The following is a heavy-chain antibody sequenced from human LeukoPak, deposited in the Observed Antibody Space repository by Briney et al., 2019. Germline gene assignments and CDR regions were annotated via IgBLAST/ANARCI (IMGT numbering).Heavy chain of an antibody. CDR1: GFTFSSYA. CDR3: VKDRYLYYDILTGYSLFDY. D-gene: IGHD3-9*01. CDR2: ISSNGGST. Sequence: PGGSLRLSCSASGFTFSSYAMHWVRQAPGKGLEYVSAISSNGGSTYYADSVKGRFTISGDNSKNTLYLQMSSLRAEDTAVYYCVKDRYLYYDILTGYSLFDYWGQGTLVTVSS. V-gene: IGHV3-64D*06. J-gene: IGHJ4*02.